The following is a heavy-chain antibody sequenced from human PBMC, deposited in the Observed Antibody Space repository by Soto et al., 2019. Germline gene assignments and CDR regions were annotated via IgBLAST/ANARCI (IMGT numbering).Heavy chain of an antibody. V-gene: IGHV3-23*01. CDR1: GFTFSSYA. Sequence: EVQLLESGGGLVQPGGSLRLSCAASGFTFSSYAMSWVRQAPGKGLEWVSAISGSGGRTYYADSVKGRFTISRDNSKNTLYLQMNSLGAEDKAVYYCAKGPQISQLERSPQFDYWGQGTLVTVSS. CDR3: AKGPQISQLERSPQFDY. CDR2: ISGSGGRT. J-gene: IGHJ4*02. D-gene: IGHD1-1*01.